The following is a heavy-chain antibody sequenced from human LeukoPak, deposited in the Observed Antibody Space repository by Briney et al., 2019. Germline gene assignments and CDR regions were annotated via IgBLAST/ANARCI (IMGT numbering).Heavy chain of an antibody. V-gene: IGHV3-30*02. CDR1: GFAFSSYG. CDR3: ARIAVADPPYYMDV. D-gene: IGHD6-19*01. J-gene: IGHJ6*03. Sequence: GGSLRLSCAASGFAFSSYGMHWVRQAPGKGLEWVAFIRYDGSNKYYVDSVKGRFTISRDNSKNTLYLQKNSLRAEDTAVYYCARIAVADPPYYMDVWGKGTTVTVSS. CDR2: IRYDGSNK.